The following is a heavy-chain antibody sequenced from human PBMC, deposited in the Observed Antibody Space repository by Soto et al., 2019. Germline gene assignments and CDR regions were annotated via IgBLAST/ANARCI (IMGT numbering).Heavy chain of an antibody. D-gene: IGHD2-15*01. CDR3: AKDMVGDCSGGSCYSLSSYYYYGMDV. CDR2: ISGSGGST. J-gene: IGHJ6*02. V-gene: IGHV3-23*01. Sequence: GGSLRLSCAASGFTFSSYAMSWVRQAPGKVLEWVSAISGSGGSTYYADSVKGRFTISRDNSKNTLYLQMNSLRAEDTAVYYCAKDMVGDCSGGSCYSLSSYYYYGMDVWGQGTTVTVSS. CDR1: GFTFSSYA.